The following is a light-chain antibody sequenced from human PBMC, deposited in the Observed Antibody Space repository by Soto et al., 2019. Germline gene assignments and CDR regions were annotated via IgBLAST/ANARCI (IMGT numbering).Light chain of an antibody. Sequence: EIVLTQYPGTLSLSPGERATLSCRASQSVSSSYLAWYQQKPGQAPRLLIYGASSRATGIPDRFSCSGSGTAFALTITRLASEDFPVYYFQQYSTFGQGCKVE. CDR2: GAS. V-gene: IGKV3-20*01. CDR1: QSVSSSY. CDR3: QQYST. J-gene: IGKJ1*01.